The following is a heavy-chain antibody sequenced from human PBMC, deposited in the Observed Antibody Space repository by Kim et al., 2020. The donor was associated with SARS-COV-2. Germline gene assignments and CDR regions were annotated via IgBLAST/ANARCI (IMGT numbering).Heavy chain of an antibody. J-gene: IGHJ4*02. CDR1: GGSFSGYY. D-gene: IGHD3-10*01. CDR2: INHSGST. Sequence: SETLSLTCAVYGGSFSGYYWSWIRHPPGKGLEWIGEINHSGSTNYNPSLKSRVTISVDTSKNQFSLKLSSVTAADTAVYYCASRSSITMVRGVIRPTDYWGQGTLVTVSS. V-gene: IGHV4-34*01. CDR3: ASRSSITMVRGVIRPTDY.